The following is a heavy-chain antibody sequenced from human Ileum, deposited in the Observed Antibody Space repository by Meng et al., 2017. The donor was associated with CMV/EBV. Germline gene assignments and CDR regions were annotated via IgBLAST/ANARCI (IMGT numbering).Heavy chain of an antibody. Sequence: SETLSLTCTVSGGSVSSGSYYWSWIRQPPGKGLEWIGYIYYSGSTNYNPSLKSRVTISVDTSKNRFSLKLSSVTAADTAVYYCARDDGYYYYGMDVWGQGTTVTVSS. CDR2: IYYSGST. J-gene: IGHJ6*02. V-gene: IGHV4-61*01. CDR1: GGSVSSGSYY. CDR3: ARDDGYYYYGMDV.